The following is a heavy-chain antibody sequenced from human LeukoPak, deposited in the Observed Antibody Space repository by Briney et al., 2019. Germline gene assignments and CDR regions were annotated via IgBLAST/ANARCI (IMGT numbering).Heavy chain of an antibody. J-gene: IGHJ4*02. Sequence: GGSLRLSCAASGFTFSSYSMNWVRQAPGKGLEWVSSISSSSSYIYYADSVKGRFTISRDNAKNSLYLQMNSLRAEDTAVYYCARSIAATFSSDYWGQGTLVTVSS. CDR1: GFTFSSYS. CDR3: ARSIAATFSSDY. CDR2: ISSSSSYI. D-gene: IGHD6-13*01. V-gene: IGHV3-21*01.